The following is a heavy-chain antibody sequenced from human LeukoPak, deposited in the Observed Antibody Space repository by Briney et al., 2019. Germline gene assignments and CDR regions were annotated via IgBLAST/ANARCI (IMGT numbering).Heavy chain of an antibody. D-gene: IGHD1-14*01. Sequence: SQTLSLTCTVSGGSISSGSYYWSWIRQPAGKGLEWIGRIYTSGSTNYNPSLKSRVTISVDTSKNQFSLKLSSVTAADTAVYYCATNQGVYYYYYMDVWGKGTTVTVSS. J-gene: IGHJ6*03. CDR1: GGSISSGSYY. CDR2: IYTSGST. CDR3: ATNQGVYYYYYMDV. V-gene: IGHV4-61*02.